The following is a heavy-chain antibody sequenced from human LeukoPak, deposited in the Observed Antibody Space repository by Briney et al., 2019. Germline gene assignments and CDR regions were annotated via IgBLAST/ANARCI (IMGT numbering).Heavy chain of an antibody. J-gene: IGHJ6*03. Sequence: SETLSLTCAVYGGSFSGYYWSWIRQPPGKGLEWIGEVNHSGSSKYIPSLKSRVTISVDTSKNQFSLKLSSVTAADTAVYFCARQGLAGYGSATHGYIYYYYMDVWGKGTTVIVSS. CDR2: VNHSGSS. V-gene: IGHV4-34*01. D-gene: IGHD3-10*01. CDR3: ARQGLAGYGSATHGYIYYYYMDV. CDR1: GGSFSGYY.